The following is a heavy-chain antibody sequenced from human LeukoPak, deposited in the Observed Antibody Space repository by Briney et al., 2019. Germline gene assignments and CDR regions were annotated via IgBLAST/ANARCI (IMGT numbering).Heavy chain of an antibody. V-gene: IGHV3-48*01. J-gene: IGHJ3*02. CDR1: GFTFSSYS. CDR3: ASPGITIFGVVSDAFDI. D-gene: IGHD3-3*01. CDR2: ISSSSSTI. Sequence: PGESLRLSCAASGFTFSSYSMNWVRQAPGKGLEWVSYISSSSSTIYYADSVKGRFTISRDNAKNSLYLQMNSLRAEDTAVYYCASPGITIFGVVSDAFDIWGQGTMVTVSS.